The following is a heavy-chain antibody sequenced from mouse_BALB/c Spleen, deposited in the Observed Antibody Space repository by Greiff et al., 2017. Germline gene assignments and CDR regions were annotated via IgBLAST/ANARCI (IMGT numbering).Heavy chain of an antibody. CDR1: GYTFTSYW. V-gene: IGHV1-69*02. CDR2: IYPSDSYT. Sequence: QVQLQQPGAELVRPGASVKLSCKASGYTFTSYWINWVKQRPGQGLEWIGNIYPSDSYTNYNQKFKDKATLTVDKSSSTAYMQLSSPTSEDSAVYYCTREYGNYVAWFAYWGQGTLVTVSA. J-gene: IGHJ3*01. CDR3: TREYGNYVAWFAY. D-gene: IGHD2-10*02.